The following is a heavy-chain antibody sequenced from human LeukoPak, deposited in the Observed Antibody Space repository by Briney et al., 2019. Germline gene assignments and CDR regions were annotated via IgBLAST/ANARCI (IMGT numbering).Heavy chain of an antibody. D-gene: IGHD5-12*01. J-gene: IGHJ6*03. CDR3: ARAFQTSFSVATRSGYYYYYYMDV. Sequence: SETLSPTCTVSGGSISSYYWSWIRQPPGKGLEWIGYIYYSGSTNYNPSLKSRVTISVDTSKNQFSLKLSSVTAADTAVYYCARAFQTSFSVATRSGYYYYYYMDVWGKGTTVTVSS. V-gene: IGHV4-59*01. CDR1: GGSISSYY. CDR2: IYYSGST.